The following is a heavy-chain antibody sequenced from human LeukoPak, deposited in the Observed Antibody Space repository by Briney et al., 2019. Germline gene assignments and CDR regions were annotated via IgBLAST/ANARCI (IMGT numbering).Heavy chain of an antibody. CDR2: ISGGSENM. CDR3: ARGGQWLSNRHYYYMDV. Sequence: GGSLRLSCVGSGFHFNAYAMAWVRQAPGRGLEWVSAISGGSENMYYADSVKGRFTISRDNSKSTLYLQTDSLRAEDTAVYSCARGGQWLSNRHYYYMDVWGKGTTVTVSS. D-gene: IGHD3-22*01. CDR1: GFHFNAYA. J-gene: IGHJ6*03. V-gene: IGHV3-23*01.